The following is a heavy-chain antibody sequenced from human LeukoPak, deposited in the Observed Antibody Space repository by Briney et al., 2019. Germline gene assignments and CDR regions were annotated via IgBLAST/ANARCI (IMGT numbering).Heavy chain of an antibody. D-gene: IGHD3-22*01. CDR3: ARRAYYYDSSGYYRGLWFDR. J-gene: IGHJ5*02. V-gene: IGHV4-34*01. CDR1: GGSFSGYY. CDR2: ISHSGST. Sequence: PSETLSLTCAVYGGSFSGYYWSWIRQPPGKGLEWIGEISHSGSTNYNPSLKSRVTISVDTSKNQFSLKLSSVTAADTAVYYCARRAYYYDSSGYYRGLWFDRWGQGTLVSVSS.